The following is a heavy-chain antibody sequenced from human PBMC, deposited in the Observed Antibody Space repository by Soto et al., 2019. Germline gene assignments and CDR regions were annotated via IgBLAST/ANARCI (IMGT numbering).Heavy chain of an antibody. CDR2: IYPGDSDT. D-gene: IGHD2-2*02. J-gene: IGHJ6*02. CDR1: GYSFTSYW. CDR3: ARHHGSTGSYIGLDV. V-gene: IGHV5-51*01. Sequence: PGESLKISCKGSGYSFTSYWINWVRQMPGKGLEWMGIIYPGDSDTRYSPSFQGQVTISADKSIDTAYLQWRSLKASDTAVYYCARHHGSTGSYIGLDVCDQRTTVTVSS.